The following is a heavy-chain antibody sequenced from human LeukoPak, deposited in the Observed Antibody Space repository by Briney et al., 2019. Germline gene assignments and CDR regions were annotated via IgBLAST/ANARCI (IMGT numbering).Heavy chain of an antibody. CDR3: ARRLFWFDP. J-gene: IGHJ5*02. Sequence: SSETLSLTCTVSGGSISSYYWSWIRQPPGKGLEWTGYIYYSGSTNYNPSLKSRVTISVDTSKNQFSLKLSSVTAADTAVYYCARRLFWFDPWGQGTLVTVSS. V-gene: IGHV4-59*08. CDR1: GGSISSYY. CDR2: IYYSGST.